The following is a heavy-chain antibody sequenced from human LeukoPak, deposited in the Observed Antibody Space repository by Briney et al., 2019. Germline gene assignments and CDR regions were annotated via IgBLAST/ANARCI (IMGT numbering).Heavy chain of an antibody. CDR1: GFTFSSYG. CDR3: AKAPYRYYYYYYMDV. CDR2: IRYDGSNK. V-gene: IGHV3-30*02. D-gene: IGHD4-23*01. Sequence: GGSLRLSCAASGFTFSSYGMHWVRQAPGKGLEWVAFIRYDGSNKYYADSVKGRFTISRDNSKNTLYLQMNSLRAEDTAVYYCAKAPYRYYYYYYMDVWGKGTTVTVSS. J-gene: IGHJ6*03.